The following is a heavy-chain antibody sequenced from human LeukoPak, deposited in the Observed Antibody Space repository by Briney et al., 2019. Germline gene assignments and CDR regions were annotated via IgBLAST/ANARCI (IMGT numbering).Heavy chain of an antibody. CDR1: GGSINSKSYY. V-gene: IGHV4-39*01. Sequence: SETLSLTCTVSGGSINSKSYYWGWVRQPPGKGLEWIGIISYSGSTYYNPSLKSRVTISVDTSKNQFSLKLSSVTAADTAVYYCARRGDSSVYFMFDYWGQGTLVTASS. D-gene: IGHD3-22*01. CDR3: ARRGDSSVYFMFDY. J-gene: IGHJ4*02. CDR2: ISYSGST.